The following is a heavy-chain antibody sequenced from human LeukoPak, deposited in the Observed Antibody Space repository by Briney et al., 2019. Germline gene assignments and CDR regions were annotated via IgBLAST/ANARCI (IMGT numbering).Heavy chain of an antibody. CDR3: AREAYGGNGVDY. Sequence: GGSLRLSCAASGFTFSSYWMHWVRQAPGKGLVWVSRINSDGSSTSNADSEKGRFTISRDNAKNTLYLQMNSLRAEDTAVYYCAREAYGGNGVDYWGQGTLVTVSS. D-gene: IGHD4-23*01. CDR1: GFTFSSYW. CDR2: INSDGSST. J-gene: IGHJ4*02. V-gene: IGHV3-74*01.